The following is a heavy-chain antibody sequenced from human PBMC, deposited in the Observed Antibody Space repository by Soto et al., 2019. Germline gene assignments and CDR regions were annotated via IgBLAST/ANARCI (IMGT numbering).Heavy chain of an antibody. CDR3: ARGEYSSSSDSYYYYGMDV. CDR2: ISYDGSNK. CDR1: GFTFSSYA. J-gene: IGHJ6*02. Sequence: GGSLRLSCAASGFTFSSYAMHWVRQAPGKGLEWVAVISYDGSNKYYADSVKGRFTISRDNSKNTLYLQMNSLRAEDTAVYYCARGEYSSSSDSYYYYGMDVWGQGTTVTVSS. D-gene: IGHD6-6*01. V-gene: IGHV3-30-3*01.